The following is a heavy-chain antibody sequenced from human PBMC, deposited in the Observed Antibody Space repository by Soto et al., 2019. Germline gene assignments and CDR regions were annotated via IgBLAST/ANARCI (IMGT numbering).Heavy chain of an antibody. CDR2: ITNGAPTT. J-gene: IGHJ4*02. D-gene: IGHD5-12*01. Sequence: PGGSQRLSCAASGFTFRDYYRSWIRQAPGKGLEWVSYITNGAPTTYYADSVKGRFTISRDNAKNSLYLQMNNLRAEDTAVYYCARDRGIVATGVGYYFDYWGQGTLVTVSS. CDR1: GFTFRDYY. V-gene: IGHV3-11*01. CDR3: ARDRGIVATGVGYYFDY.